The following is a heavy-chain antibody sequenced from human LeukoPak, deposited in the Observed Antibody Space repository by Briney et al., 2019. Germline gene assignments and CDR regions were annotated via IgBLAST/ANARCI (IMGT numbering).Heavy chain of an antibody. Sequence: PSETLSLTCAVYGGSFSGYYWSWIRQPPGKGLEWIGEINHSGSTNYNPSLKSRVTMSVDTSKNQFSLKLTSVTAADTSMYYCARAVGRKTTLDYWGQGTLVTVSS. V-gene: IGHV4-34*01. J-gene: IGHJ4*02. CDR2: INHSGST. D-gene: IGHD1-14*01. CDR1: GGSFSGYY. CDR3: ARAVGRKTTLDY.